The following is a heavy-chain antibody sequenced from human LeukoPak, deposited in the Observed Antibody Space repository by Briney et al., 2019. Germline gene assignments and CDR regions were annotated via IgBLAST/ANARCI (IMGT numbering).Heavy chain of an antibody. CDR3: AKVTWGADMGFNN. CDR2: ATNSDSRT. D-gene: IGHD5-18*01. J-gene: IGHJ4*02. V-gene: IGHV3-23*01. Sequence: WGSLRLSCAASGFTFSNYAMTWVRQAPGKGLEWVSSATNSDSRTYYTDSVKSRFTISRDNSENAVLLQMNSLRAEDTAVYYCAKVTWGADMGFNNWGQGTLVTVSS. CDR1: GFTFSNYA.